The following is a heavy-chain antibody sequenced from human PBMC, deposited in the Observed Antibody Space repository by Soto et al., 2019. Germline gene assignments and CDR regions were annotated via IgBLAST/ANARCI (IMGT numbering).Heavy chain of an antibody. CDR1: GFTFSSYG. Sequence: GGSLRLSCAASGFTFSSYGMHWVRQAPGKGLEWVAVISYDGSNKYYADSVKGRFTISRDNSKNTLYLQMNSLRAEDTAVYYCAKDKEDIRGLFDYWGQGTLVTVSS. CDR3: AKDKEDIRGLFDY. J-gene: IGHJ4*02. D-gene: IGHD2-15*01. CDR2: ISYDGSNK. V-gene: IGHV3-30*18.